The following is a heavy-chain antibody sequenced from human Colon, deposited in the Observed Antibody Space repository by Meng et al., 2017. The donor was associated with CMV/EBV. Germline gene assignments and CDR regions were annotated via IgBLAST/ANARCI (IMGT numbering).Heavy chain of an antibody. D-gene: IGHD6-13*01. CDR3: ARRLAAAGTSWFDP. J-gene: IGHJ5*02. Sequence: ETLSLTCAASGFTFSSYWMSWARQAPGKGLEWVANIKQDGSEKYYVDSVKGRFTISRDNAKNSLYLQMNSLRAEDTAVYYCARRLAAAGTSWFDPWGQGTLVTVSS. CDR2: IKQDGSEK. CDR1: GFTFSSYW. V-gene: IGHV3-7*01.